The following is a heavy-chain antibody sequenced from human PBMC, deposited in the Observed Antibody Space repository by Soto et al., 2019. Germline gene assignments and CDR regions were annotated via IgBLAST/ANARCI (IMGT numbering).Heavy chain of an antibody. V-gene: IGHV1-69*02. D-gene: IGHD5-18*01. CDR1: GGTFSSYT. J-gene: IGHJ4*02. CDR3: ARGRDGYSYGYYFDY. Sequence: QVQLVQSGAEVKKPGSSVKVSCKASGGTFSSYTISWVRQAPGQGHEWMGRIIPILGIANYAQKFQGRVTITADKFTSTAYMELSSLRSEDTAVYYCARGRDGYSYGYYFDYWGQGTLVTVSS. CDR2: IIPILGIA.